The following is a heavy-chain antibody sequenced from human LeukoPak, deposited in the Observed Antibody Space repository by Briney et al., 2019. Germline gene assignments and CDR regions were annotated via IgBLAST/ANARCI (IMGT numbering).Heavy chain of an antibody. CDR2: ISSSSNYI. D-gene: IGHD3-3*01. J-gene: IGHJ4*02. Sequence: GGSLRLSCAASGSTFSSHSMNWVRQAPGKGLEWVSSISSSSNYIYYADSVKGRFTISRDNAKNSVSLQMNSLRAEDTAVYYCARAGYYDFWSGYYRFGYWGQGTLVTVSS. CDR3: ARAGYYDFWSGYYRFGY. CDR1: GSTFSSHS. V-gene: IGHV3-21*06.